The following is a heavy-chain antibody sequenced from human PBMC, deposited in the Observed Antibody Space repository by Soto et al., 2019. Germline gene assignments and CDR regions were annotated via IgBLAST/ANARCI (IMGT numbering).Heavy chain of an antibody. CDR1: GGTFNNYV. V-gene: IGHV1-69*06. Sequence: SVKVSCKASGGTFNNYVINWVRQAPGQGLKWMAGIIPIFGTANYAQKFQGRVTITADKSTSTAYMELNSLRSEDTAVYYCAGRLDATPRLRHFDYSGRRTLLT. CDR2: IIPIFGTA. CDR3: AGRLDATPRLRHFDY. J-gene: IGHJ4*02. D-gene: IGHD5-12*01.